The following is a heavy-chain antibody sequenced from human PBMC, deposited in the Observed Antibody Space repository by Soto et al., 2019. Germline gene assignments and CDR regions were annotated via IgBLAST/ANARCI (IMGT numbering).Heavy chain of an antibody. Sequence: QLQLQESGSGLVKPSQTLSLTCAVSGGSISSGVYAWSWIRQPPGKGLEWIGYIYHSGRTYYNPSLKSRVTTSIDGSKNQFSLNLTSVTAAETAVYYCARLKPSYSYSYFDYWGQGTLVIVSS. CDR1: GGSISSGVYA. CDR3: ARLKPSYSYSYFDY. D-gene: IGHD5-18*01. J-gene: IGHJ4*02. CDR2: IYHSGRT. V-gene: IGHV4-30-2*01.